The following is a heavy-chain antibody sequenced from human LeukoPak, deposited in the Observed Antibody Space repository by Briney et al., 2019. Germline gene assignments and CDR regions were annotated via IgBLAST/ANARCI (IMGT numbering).Heavy chain of an antibody. CDR1: GFTFSSYW. Sequence: GGSLRLSCAASGFTFSSYWMHWVRQAPGKGLVWVSRINSDGRSTSSADSVKGRFTISRDNAKNTLYLQMNSLRTEDTAVYYCARDQLYCTVGICYFDYWGQGTLVTVSS. V-gene: IGHV3-74*01. D-gene: IGHD2-8*02. J-gene: IGHJ4*02. CDR3: ARDQLYCTVGICYFDY. CDR2: INSDGRST.